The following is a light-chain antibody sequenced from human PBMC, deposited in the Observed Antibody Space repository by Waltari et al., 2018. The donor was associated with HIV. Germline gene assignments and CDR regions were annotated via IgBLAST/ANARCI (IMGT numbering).Light chain of an antibody. CDR2: RDY. CDR3: VAWDDSLSGYV. CDR1: SSNVGSKP. V-gene: IGLV1-47*01. J-gene: IGLJ1*01. Sequence: QSVLTQPPSASGTLGQSVTISCPGSSSNVGSKPVYWFQQVSGTAPKLLISRDYQRRSGIPYRFSGSKSGASASLTISGLRSEDEADYYCVAWDDSLSGYVFGTGTKVSVL.